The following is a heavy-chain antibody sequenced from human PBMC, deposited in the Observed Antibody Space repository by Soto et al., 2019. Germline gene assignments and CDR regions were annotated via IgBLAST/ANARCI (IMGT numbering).Heavy chain of an antibody. D-gene: IGHD6-19*01. CDR1: GFTFSSYV. CDR2: IKQDGSEK. CDR3: AKDAIAVAGPFDY. J-gene: IGHJ4*02. V-gene: IGHV3-7*05. Sequence: GGSLRLSCAASGFTFSSYVMSWVRQAPGKGLEWVANIKQDGSEKYYVDSVKGRFTISRDNAKNSLYLQMNSLRAEDTAVYYCAKDAIAVAGPFDYWGQGTLVTVSS.